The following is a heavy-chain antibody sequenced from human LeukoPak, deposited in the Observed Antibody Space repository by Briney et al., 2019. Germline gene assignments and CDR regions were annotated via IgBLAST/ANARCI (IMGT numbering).Heavy chain of an antibody. J-gene: IGHJ4*02. D-gene: IGHD6-25*01. V-gene: IGHV4-39*07. Sequence: SETLSLTCTVSGDSISSSGYYWGWSRQPPGKGLEWIGSIYYSGSTYYNPSLKSRVTISVDTSKNQFSLKLSSVTAADTAVYYCARPRRWGSQAAALDYWGQGTLVTVSS. CDR2: IYYSGST. CDR3: ARPRRWGSQAAALDY. CDR1: GDSISSSGYY.